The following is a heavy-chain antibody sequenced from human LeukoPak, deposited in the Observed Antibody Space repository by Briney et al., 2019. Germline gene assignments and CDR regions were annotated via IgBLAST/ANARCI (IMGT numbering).Heavy chain of an antibody. J-gene: IGHJ5*02. CDR1: GGSISSYY. CDR3: ARDAYDSSGLLRFLWFDP. CDR2: IYTSGST. Sequence: SETLSLTCTVSGGSISSYYWSWIRQPAGKGLDWIGRIYTSGSTNYNPSLKSRVTMSVDTSKNQFSLKLSSVTAADTAVYYCARDAYDSSGLLRFLWFDPWGQGTLVTVSS. V-gene: IGHV4-4*07. D-gene: IGHD3-22*01.